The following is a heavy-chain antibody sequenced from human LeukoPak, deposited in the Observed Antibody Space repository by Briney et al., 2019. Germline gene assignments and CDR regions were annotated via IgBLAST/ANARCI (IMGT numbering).Heavy chain of an antibody. V-gene: IGHV4-59*01. CDR2: IYYSGST. J-gene: IGHJ4*02. Sequence: SETLSLTCAVYGGSFRSNYWTWIRQPPGKGLEWIGYIYYSGSTNYNPSLKSRVTISVDTSKNQFSLKLSSVTAADTAVYYCARENQGYSSGWSIDYWGQGTLVTVSS. D-gene: IGHD6-19*01. CDR3: ARENQGYSSGWSIDY. CDR1: GGSFRSNY.